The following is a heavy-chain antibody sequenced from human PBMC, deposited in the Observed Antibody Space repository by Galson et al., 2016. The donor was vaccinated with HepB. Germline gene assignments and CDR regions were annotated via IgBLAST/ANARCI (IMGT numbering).Heavy chain of an antibody. J-gene: IGHJ3*02. CDR2: IWYDGSKK. CDR1: GITFNIYG. D-gene: IGHD2-8*01. CDR3: TRVRRPWGMGRKDAFDI. Sequence: SLRLSCAASGITFNIYGMHWVRQAPGKGLEWVAVIWYDGSKKDYADSVKGRFTISRDNSKNTLYLQMNSLRAEDTAVYYCTRVRRPWGMGRKDAFDIWGQGTMVTVSS. V-gene: IGHV3-33*01.